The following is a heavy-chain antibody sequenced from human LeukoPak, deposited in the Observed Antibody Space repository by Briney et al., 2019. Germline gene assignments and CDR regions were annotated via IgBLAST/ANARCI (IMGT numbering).Heavy chain of an antibody. Sequence: SETLSLTCAVYGGSFSGYYWSWIRQPPGKGLEWIGEIDHSGSTNYNPSLKSRVTISVDTSKNQFSLKLSSVTAADTAVYYCARGLKSFDYWGQGTLVTVSS. J-gene: IGHJ4*02. V-gene: IGHV4-34*01. CDR1: GGSFSGYY. CDR2: IDHSGST. CDR3: ARGLKSFDY.